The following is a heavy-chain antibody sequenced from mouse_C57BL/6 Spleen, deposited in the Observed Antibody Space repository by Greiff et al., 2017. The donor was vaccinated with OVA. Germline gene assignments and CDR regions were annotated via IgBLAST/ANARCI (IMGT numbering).Heavy chain of an antibody. CDR2: IWSDGST. Sequence: QVQLKESGPGLVAPSQSLSITCTVSGFSLTSYGVHWVRQPPGKGLEWLVVIWSDGSTTYNSALNSRLSISKDNSKSQVYLKMNSLQADDTAMDDCARHGTTVEAMDYWGQGTSVTVSS. V-gene: IGHV2-6-1*01. CDR1: GFSLTSYG. D-gene: IGHD1-1*01. CDR3: ARHGTTVEAMDY. J-gene: IGHJ4*01.